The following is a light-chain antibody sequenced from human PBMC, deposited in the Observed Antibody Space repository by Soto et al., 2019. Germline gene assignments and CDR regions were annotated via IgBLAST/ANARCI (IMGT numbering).Light chain of an antibody. CDR1: QSVSSN. CDR3: QQYNIWPLP. J-gene: IGKJ4*01. CDR2: GAS. Sequence: EIVMTQSPATLSVSPGERATLSCRASQSVSSNLAWYQQKPGQAPRRLIYGASTRATGIPARFSGSGSGTEFTLTIRCLQSEDFAFYYCQQYNIWPLPFGGGTKVEIK. V-gene: IGKV3-15*01.